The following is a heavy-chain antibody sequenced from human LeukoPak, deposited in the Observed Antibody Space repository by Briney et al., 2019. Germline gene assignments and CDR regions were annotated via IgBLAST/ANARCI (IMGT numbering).Heavy chain of an antibody. CDR3: ARVVLLWFGEDSDYYYMDV. D-gene: IGHD3-10*01. V-gene: IGHV3-21*04. CDR2: ISSSSSYI. Sequence: GGSLRLSCAASGFTFSCYSMNWVRQAPGKGLEWVSSISSSSSYIYYADSVKGRFTISRDDAKNSLYLQMNSLRAEDTAVYYCARVVLLWFGEDSDYYYMDVWGKGTTVTISS. J-gene: IGHJ6*03. CDR1: GFTFSCYS.